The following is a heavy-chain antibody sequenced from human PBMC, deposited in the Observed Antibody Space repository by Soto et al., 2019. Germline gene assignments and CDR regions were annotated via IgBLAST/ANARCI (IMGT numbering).Heavy chain of an antibody. D-gene: IGHD1-26*01. CDR1: GFTFTSYA. J-gene: IGHJ4*02. Sequence: PGGSLRLSCAASGFTFTSYAMSWFRLTPGKGLEWVSAISGSGSNTFYADSVRGRFTISRDNSKNTVFLQMNNLRAEDTAVYFCARDRATFDYWGQGTLVTVSS. CDR3: ARDRATFDY. CDR2: ISGSGSNT. V-gene: IGHV3-23*01.